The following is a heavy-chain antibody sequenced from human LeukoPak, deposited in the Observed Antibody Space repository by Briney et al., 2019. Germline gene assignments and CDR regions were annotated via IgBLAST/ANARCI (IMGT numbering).Heavy chain of an antibody. CDR1: GFTFRSYA. J-gene: IGHJ4*02. Sequence: GGSLRLSCAASGFTFRSYAMNWVRQAPGKGLEWVSAISDSGGSTYYADSVKGRFTISRDNSKNTLYLQMNSLRAEDTAVYYCAKIPPNYDFWSGYYRYWGQGTLVTVSS. CDR3: AKIPPNYDFWSGYYRY. CDR2: ISDSGGST. V-gene: IGHV3-23*01. D-gene: IGHD3-3*01.